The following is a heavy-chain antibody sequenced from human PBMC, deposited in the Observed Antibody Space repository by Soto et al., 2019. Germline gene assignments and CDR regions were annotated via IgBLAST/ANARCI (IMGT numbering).Heavy chain of an antibody. CDR2: VYATGTT. Sequence: SETLSLTCNVSGGSISKFYWAWIRKTAGNGLEWMGRVYATGTTDYNPSLRSRVAMSVDISKKTFSLRLRSVTGADSGVYYCVRDGSKGLRDWFDPWGQGILVTVSS. CDR1: GGSISKFY. CDR3: VRDGSKGLRDWFDP. J-gene: IGHJ5*02. V-gene: IGHV4-4*07.